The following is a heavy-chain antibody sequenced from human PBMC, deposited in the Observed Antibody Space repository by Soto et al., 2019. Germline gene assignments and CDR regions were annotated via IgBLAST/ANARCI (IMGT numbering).Heavy chain of an antibody. CDR2: VYATGTT. Sequence: SETLSLTCNVSGGSISKFYWAWIRKTAGNGLEWMGRVYATGTTDYNPSLRSRVAMSVDISKKTFSLRLRSVTGADSGVYYCVRDGSKGLRDWFDPWGQGILVTVSS. CDR1: GGSISKFY. CDR3: VRDGSKGLRDWFDP. J-gene: IGHJ5*02. V-gene: IGHV4-4*07.